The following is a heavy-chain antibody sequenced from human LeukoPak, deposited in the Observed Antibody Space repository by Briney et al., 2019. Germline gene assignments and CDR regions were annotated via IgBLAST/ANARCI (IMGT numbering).Heavy chain of an antibody. J-gene: IGHJ4*02. CDR3: ARGGVMSEQWLVH. Sequence: PGGSLRLSCAASGFTFSSYEMNWVRQAREKGLEWVSYISSSGSTIYYADSVKGRFTISRDNGKNSLYLQMNSMRAEDTAVYYCARGGVMSEQWLVHWGQGTLVTVSS. D-gene: IGHD6-19*01. CDR2: ISSSGSTI. CDR1: GFTFSSYE. V-gene: IGHV3-48*03.